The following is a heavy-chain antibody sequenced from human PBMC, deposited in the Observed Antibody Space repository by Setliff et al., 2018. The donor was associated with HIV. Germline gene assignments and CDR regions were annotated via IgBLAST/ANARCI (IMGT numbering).Heavy chain of an antibody. CDR2: IYTSGST. D-gene: IGHD1-26*01. CDR3: ARASVGATGLYAFDI. CDR1: GGSINSGSYY. Sequence: PSETLSLTCTVSGGSINSGSYYWSWRRQPAGKGLEWIGHIYTSGSTNYNPSLKSRVTISVDTSKTQFSLRLNSLTATDTALYYCARASVGATGLYAFDIWGQGTVVTVSS. V-gene: IGHV4-61*09. J-gene: IGHJ3*02.